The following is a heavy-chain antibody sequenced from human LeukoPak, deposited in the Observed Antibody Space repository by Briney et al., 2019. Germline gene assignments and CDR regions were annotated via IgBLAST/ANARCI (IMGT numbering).Heavy chain of an antibody. CDR3: AREDYDYVWGSYRPTQYDY. CDR1: GYTFTGYY. Sequence: ASVKVSCKASGYTFTGYYMHWVRQAPGQGLEWMGWINPNSGGTNCAQKFQGRVTMTRDTSISTAYMGLSRLRSDDTAVYYCAREDYDYVWGSYRPTQYDYWGQGTLVTVSS. J-gene: IGHJ4*02. D-gene: IGHD3-16*02. V-gene: IGHV1-2*02. CDR2: INPNSGGT.